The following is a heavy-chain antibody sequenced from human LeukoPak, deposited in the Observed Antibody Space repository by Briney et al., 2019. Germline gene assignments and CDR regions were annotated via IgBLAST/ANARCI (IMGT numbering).Heavy chain of an antibody. J-gene: IGHJ6*03. V-gene: IGHV4-59*01. Sequence: SETLSLTCTVSGGSMRNYYGSRIRQPPGKGLEWIGYIYYSGSTNYNPSLKSRVTISVDTSKNQFSLKLSSVTAADTAVCYCVSLGYYYMDVWGKGTTVTVSS. CDR3: VSLGYYYMDV. CDR1: GGSMRNYY. CDR2: IYYSGST.